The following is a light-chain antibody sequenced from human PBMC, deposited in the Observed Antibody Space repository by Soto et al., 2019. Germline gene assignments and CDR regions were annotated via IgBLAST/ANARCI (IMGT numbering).Light chain of an antibody. CDR3: PQYGSSLLT. V-gene: IGKV3-20*01. Sequence: EIGRTQSPATLSVSPGERATLSCRASQSVSANLAWYQPKPGQAPGLPIYGASTRATGIPDRVSGSGSGTDITLTISRLEPEDFAVYYCPQYGSSLLTSGGPTKV. CDR2: GAS. CDR1: QSVSAN. J-gene: IGKJ4*01.